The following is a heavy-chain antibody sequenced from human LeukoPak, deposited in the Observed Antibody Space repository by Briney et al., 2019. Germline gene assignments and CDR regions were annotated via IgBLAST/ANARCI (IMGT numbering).Heavy chain of an antibody. Sequence: GGSLRLSCAASGFTFSSFGMHWVRQAPGKGLEWVAFISYDGSNIYYADSVKGRFTISRDNSKNTLYLQVNSLRAEDTAMYYCAKDRWSADHAFDIWGQGTMVTVSS. D-gene: IGHD2-8*01. CDR1: GFTFSSFG. CDR3: AKDRWSADHAFDI. J-gene: IGHJ3*02. CDR2: ISYDGSNI. V-gene: IGHV3-30*18.